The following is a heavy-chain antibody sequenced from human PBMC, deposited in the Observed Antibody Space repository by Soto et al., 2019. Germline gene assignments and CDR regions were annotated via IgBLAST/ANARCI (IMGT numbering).Heavy chain of an antibody. CDR2: INYVGRTS. J-gene: IGHJ4*02. Sequence: SETLSLTCTVSGDSMSGFYWSWIRQTPGKGLEWIGYINYVGRTSYYSPSLQSRVTISLDSSKNQFSLILSSVTAADTAVYSCARFRRNYFDYWGQGTLVTV. CDR1: GDSMSGFY. D-gene: IGHD3-10*01. CDR3: ARFRRNYFDY. V-gene: IGHV4-59*01.